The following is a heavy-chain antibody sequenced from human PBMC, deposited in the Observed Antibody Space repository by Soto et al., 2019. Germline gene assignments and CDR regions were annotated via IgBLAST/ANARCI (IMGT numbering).Heavy chain of an antibody. CDR2: IKSKTDGGTT. J-gene: IGHJ3*02. CDR3: TTSLWFGRSDAFDI. Sequence: GESLKISCAASGFTFSNAWMNWVRQAPGKGLEWVGRIKSKTDGGTTDYAAPVKGRFTISRDDSKNTLYLQMNSLKTEDTAVYYCTTSLWFGRSDAFDIWGQGTMVTVSS. V-gene: IGHV3-15*07. D-gene: IGHD3-10*01. CDR1: GFTFSNAW.